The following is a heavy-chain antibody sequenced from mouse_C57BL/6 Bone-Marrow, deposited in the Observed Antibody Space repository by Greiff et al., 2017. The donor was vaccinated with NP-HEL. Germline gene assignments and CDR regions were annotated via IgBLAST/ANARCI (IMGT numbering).Heavy chain of an antibody. CDR3: APLYDGYYRFAY. D-gene: IGHD2-3*01. CDR1: GYPFTTYP. CDR2: FHPYNDDT. J-gene: IGHJ3*01. Sequence: QVQLQQSGAELVKPGASVKMSCKASGYPFTTYPIAWMTQNHGKSLEWIGNFHPYNDDTIYHEKLKGKATLTVDQSSSTVYLRLSRLTSDDSAVYYCAPLYDGYYRFAYWGKGTLVTVSA. V-gene: IGHV1-47*01.